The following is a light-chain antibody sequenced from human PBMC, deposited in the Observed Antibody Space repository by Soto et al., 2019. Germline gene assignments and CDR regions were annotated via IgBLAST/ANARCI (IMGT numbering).Light chain of an antibody. CDR3: STWDDNLSTWL. J-gene: IGLJ3*02. Sequence: QSVLTQPPSASGTPGQRVTISCSGSNSNVGSNSVNWYQQLPGMAPKLLLYSDNQRPSGVPDRLSGSKSGSSASLAISGLQSEDEADYHCSTWDDNLSTWLFGGGTKVTVL. CDR2: SDN. CDR1: NSNVGSNS. V-gene: IGLV1-44*01.